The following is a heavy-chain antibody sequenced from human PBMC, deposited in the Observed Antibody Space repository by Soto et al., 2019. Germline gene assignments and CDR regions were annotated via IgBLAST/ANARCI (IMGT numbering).Heavy chain of an antibody. CDR3: ARDNYGESTGFDY. CDR2: ISSSSSYI. D-gene: IGHD4-17*01. Sequence: GGSLRLSCAASGFTFSSYSMNWVRQAPGKGLEWVSSISSSSSYIYYADSVKGRFTISRDNAKNSLYLQMNSLRAEDTAVYYCARDNYGESTGFDYWGQGTLVTVSS. CDR1: GFTFSSYS. V-gene: IGHV3-21*01. J-gene: IGHJ4*02.